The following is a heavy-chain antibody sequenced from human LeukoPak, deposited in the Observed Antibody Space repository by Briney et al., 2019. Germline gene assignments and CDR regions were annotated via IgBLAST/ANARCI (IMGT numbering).Heavy chain of an antibody. CDR2: IYSGGST. J-gene: IGHJ4*02. D-gene: IGHD2-2*01. CDR3: ARVRKEYQLLLFDY. Sequence: GGSLRLSCAASGFTVSSNYMSWVRQAPGKGLKWVSVIYSGGSTYYADSVKGRFTISRDNSRNTLYLRMNSLRAEDTAVYYCARVRKEYQLLLFDYWGQGTLVTVSS. V-gene: IGHV3-53*01. CDR1: GFTVSSNY.